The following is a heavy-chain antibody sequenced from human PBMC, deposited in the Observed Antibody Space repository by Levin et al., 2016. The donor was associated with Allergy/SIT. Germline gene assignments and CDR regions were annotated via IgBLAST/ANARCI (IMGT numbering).Heavy chain of an antibody. Sequence: SETLSLTCTVSAGSISNHYWNWIRQTPGKGPEWIGYISYTGGTNYNPSLKSRVTISRDTSKNQFSLKVNSVSAADTAVYFCARGGGSGYSFVHFDYWGQGTLVTVSS. V-gene: IGHV4-59*11. CDR2: ISYTGGT. CDR1: AGSISNHY. J-gene: IGHJ4*02. D-gene: IGHD3-22*01. CDR3: ARGGGSGYSFVHFDY.